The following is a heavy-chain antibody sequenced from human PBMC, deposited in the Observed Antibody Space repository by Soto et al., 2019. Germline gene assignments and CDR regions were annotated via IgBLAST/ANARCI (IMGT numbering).Heavy chain of an antibody. CDR1: CGSTSSDNY. J-gene: IGHJ4*02. CDR2: IYYSGNT. V-gene: IGHV4-39*01. D-gene: IGHD3-22*01. CDR3: ARVRPPDYLDY. Sequence: SETLSLTCTVSCGSTSSDNYWSWIRQPPGKGLEWIGHIYYSGNTDYNPSLKSRVTISVDTSKNQFSLKLSSVTAAETVVYYCARVRPPDYLDYWGKGTLVTVSS.